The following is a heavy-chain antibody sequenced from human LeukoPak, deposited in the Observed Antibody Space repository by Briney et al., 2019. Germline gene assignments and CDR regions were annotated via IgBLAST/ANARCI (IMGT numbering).Heavy chain of an antibody. V-gene: IGHV3-21*06. Sequence: PGGSLRLSCAASGFTFSRYSMNWVRQAPGKGLEWVSSISSSSSYIYYADSVKGRFTISRDNAKNPLYLQMNSLRAEDTAVYYCARGSDCSGGSCYSGYWGQGTLVTVSS. CDR2: ISSSSSYI. CDR3: ARGSDCSGGSCYSGY. D-gene: IGHD2-15*01. J-gene: IGHJ4*02. CDR1: GFTFSRYS.